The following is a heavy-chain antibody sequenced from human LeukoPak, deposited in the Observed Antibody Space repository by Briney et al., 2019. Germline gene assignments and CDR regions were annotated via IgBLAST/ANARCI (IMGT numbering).Heavy chain of an antibody. CDR1: GYSINSGYY. Sequence: PSETLSLTCTVSGYSINSGYYWGWIRQPPGKGLEWIGSIYHSGSTYHNPSLKSRVTISVDTSKNQFSLKLSSVTAADTAVYYCARASETYYYDSSGYYAFDYWGQGTLVTVSS. J-gene: IGHJ4*02. D-gene: IGHD3-22*01. V-gene: IGHV4-38-2*02. CDR3: ARASETYYYDSSGYYAFDY. CDR2: IYHSGST.